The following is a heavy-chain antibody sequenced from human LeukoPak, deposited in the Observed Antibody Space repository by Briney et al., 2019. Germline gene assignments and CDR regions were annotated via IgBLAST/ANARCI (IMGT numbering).Heavy chain of an antibody. J-gene: IGHJ4*02. D-gene: IGHD3-10*01. Sequence: ASAKVSCKASGYTFTSYGISWVRQAPGQGLEWMGWISAYNGNTNYAQKLQGRLTKTTDTSTSTAYMELRSLRSDDTAVYYCAIVISYGSGSYYTDFDYWGQGTLVTVSS. CDR3: AIVISYGSGSYYTDFDY. CDR2: ISAYNGNT. CDR1: GYTFTSYG. V-gene: IGHV1-18*01.